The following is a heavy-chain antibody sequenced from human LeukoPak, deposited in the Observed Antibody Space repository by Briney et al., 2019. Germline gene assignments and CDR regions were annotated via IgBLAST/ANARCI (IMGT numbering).Heavy chain of an antibody. CDR2: INHSGST. CDR3: ARRGAKIITMVRGAALGY. J-gene: IGHJ4*02. Sequence: GSLRLSCAASGFTFSSYAMSWIRQPPGKGLEWIGEINHSGSTNYNPSLKSRVTISVDTSKNQFSLKLSSVTAADTAVYYCARRGAKIITMVRGAALGYWGQGTLVTVSS. V-gene: IGHV4-34*01. CDR1: GFTFSSYA. D-gene: IGHD3-10*01.